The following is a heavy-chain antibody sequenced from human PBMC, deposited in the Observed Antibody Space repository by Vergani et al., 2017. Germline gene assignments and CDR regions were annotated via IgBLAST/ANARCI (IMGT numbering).Heavy chain of an antibody. J-gene: IGHJ4*02. D-gene: IGHD1-1*01. CDR1: EYSFGNYW. CDR2: IYPADSDT. CDR3: ARHTTYTDS. V-gene: IGHV5-51*01. Sequence: EVELVPSGPEMRTPGESLKISCKGSEYSFGNYWSGWVRQMPGKGLEWMGIIYPADSDTRYSPSFQGQVTISADKSISTAFLQWDSLKASDTALYYCARHTTYTDSWGQGTLVTVSS.